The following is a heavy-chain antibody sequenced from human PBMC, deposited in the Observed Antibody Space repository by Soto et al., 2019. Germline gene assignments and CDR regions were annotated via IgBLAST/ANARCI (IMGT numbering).Heavy chain of an antibody. CDR3: ARSYDYDFWSGYSPSRYYYGMDV. Sequence: QVQLVESGGGLVKPGGSLRLSCAASEFTFSDYYMSWIRQAPGKGLEWVSYISSSGSTIYYADSVKGRFTISRDNAKNSLYLQMNSLRAEDTAVYYCARSYDYDFWSGYSPSRYYYGMDVWGQGTTVTVSS. V-gene: IGHV3-11*01. CDR2: ISSSGSTI. D-gene: IGHD3-3*01. CDR1: EFTFSDYY. J-gene: IGHJ6*02.